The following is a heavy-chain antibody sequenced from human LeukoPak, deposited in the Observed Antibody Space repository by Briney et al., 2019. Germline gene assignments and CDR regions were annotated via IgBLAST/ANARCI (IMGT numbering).Heavy chain of an antibody. D-gene: IGHD3-10*01. CDR2: INSDGSRI. CDR3: ARGEDYYASDY. Sequence: PGESLRLSCAASGFTFSSYWMHWVRPAPWKGLVWVSRINSDGSRINYADSVRGRFTISRDNAKNTLYLQMNSLRVEDTAVYYCARGEDYYASDYWGQGTLLTVSS. V-gene: IGHV3-74*01. CDR1: GFTFSSYW. J-gene: IGHJ4*02.